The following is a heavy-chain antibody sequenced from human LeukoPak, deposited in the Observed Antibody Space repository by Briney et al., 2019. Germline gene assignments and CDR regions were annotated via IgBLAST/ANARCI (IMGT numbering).Heavy chain of an antibody. J-gene: IGHJ3*02. Sequence: PSETLSLTCTVSGGSINSYYWSWIRQPPGKGLEWIGYIYYSVSTNYNPSLKSRLTISVDTSNNKFYLKLTSLTAADTAVYYCVRHLSAGRPAFDIWGQGTMVTVSS. V-gene: IGHV4-59*08. D-gene: IGHD2-15*01. CDR1: GGSINSYY. CDR3: VRHLSAGRPAFDI. CDR2: IYYSVST.